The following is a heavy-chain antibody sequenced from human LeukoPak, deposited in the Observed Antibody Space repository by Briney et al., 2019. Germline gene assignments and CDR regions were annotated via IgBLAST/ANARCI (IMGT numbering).Heavy chain of an antibody. CDR1: GYTFTGYY. Sequence: ASVKVSYKASGYTFTGYYMHWVRQAPGQELEWMGWINPNSGGTNYAQKFQGWVTMTRDTSISTAYMELSRLRSDDTAVYYCARETHCSSTSCYSFDYWGQGTLVTVSS. V-gene: IGHV1-2*04. CDR3: ARETHCSSTSCYSFDY. J-gene: IGHJ4*02. D-gene: IGHD2-2*01. CDR2: INPNSGGT.